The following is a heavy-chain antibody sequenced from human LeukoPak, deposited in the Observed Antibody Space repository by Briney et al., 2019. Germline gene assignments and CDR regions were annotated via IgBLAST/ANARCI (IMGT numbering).Heavy chain of an antibody. CDR3: ARGGTLNSGYDYRD. D-gene: IGHD5-12*01. CDR1: GYTFIMYA. Sequence: ASVKVSCKASGYTFIMYAIHWVRQAPGQGLEWMGCINAGNGNTRYSQEFQGRVTITRDTSASTANMELSSLRSEDTAVYYCARGGTLNSGYDYRDWGQGTLVTVSS. J-gene: IGHJ4*02. V-gene: IGHV1-3*03. CDR2: INAGNGNT.